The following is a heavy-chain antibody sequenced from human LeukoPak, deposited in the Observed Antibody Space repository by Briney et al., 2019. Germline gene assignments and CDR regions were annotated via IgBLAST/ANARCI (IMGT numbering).Heavy chain of an antibody. CDR3: AKVRGVIHFYYYYMDV. V-gene: IGHV3-30*02. CDR1: GFTFSSYG. D-gene: IGHD3-10*01. J-gene: IGHJ6*03. CDR2: IRYDGSNK. Sequence: GGSLRLSCAASGFTFSSYGMHWVRQAPGKGLEWVAFIRYDGSNKYYADSVKGRFTISRDNSKNTLYLQMNSLRAEDTAVSYCAKVRGVIHFYYYYMDVWGKGTTVTISS.